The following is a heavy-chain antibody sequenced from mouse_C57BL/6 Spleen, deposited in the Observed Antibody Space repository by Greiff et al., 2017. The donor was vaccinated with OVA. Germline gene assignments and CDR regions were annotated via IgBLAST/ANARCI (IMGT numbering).Heavy chain of an antibody. CDR1: GYSITSGYD. CDR2: ISYSGST. D-gene: IGHD2-4*01. J-gene: IGHJ3*01. Sequence: EVQLQESGPGMVKPSQSLSLTCTVTGYSITSGYDWHWIRHFPGNKLEWMGYISYSGSTNYNPSLKSRISITHDTSKNHFFLKLNSVTTEDTATYYCASGGYDYDVWFAYWGQGTLVTVSA. CDR3: ASGGYDYDVWFAY. V-gene: IGHV3-1*01.